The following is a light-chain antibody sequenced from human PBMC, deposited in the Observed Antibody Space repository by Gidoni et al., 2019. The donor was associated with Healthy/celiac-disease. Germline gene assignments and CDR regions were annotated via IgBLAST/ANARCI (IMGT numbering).Light chain of an antibody. Sequence: DIVMTQSPDSLAVSLCERATINCKSSQSVLYSSNNKNYLAWYQQKPGQPPKLLIYWASTRESGVPDRFSVSGSGTDFTLTISSLQAEDVAVYYCQQYYSTPYTFGQGTKLEIK. CDR3: QQYYSTPYT. CDR2: WAS. J-gene: IGKJ2*01. V-gene: IGKV4-1*01. CDR1: QSVLYSSNNKNY.